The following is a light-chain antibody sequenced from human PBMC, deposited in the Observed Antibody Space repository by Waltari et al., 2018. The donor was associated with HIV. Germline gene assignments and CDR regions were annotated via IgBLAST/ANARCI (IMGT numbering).Light chain of an antibody. V-gene: IGLV2-14*01. CDR1: SSDVGGYNY. CDR3: SSYTSSSTLG. Sequence: QSALTQPASVSGSPGQSITISCTGTSSDVGGYNYVSWYQQHPGKAPKFMIYDVSKRPSGVSNRFSGSKSGNTASLTISGLQAEDEADYYCSSYTSSSTLGFGGGTKLTVL. J-gene: IGLJ2*01. CDR2: DVS.